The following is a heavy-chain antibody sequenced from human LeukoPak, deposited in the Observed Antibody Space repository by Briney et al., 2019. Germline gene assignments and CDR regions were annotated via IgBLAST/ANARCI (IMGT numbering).Heavy chain of an antibody. CDR3: ARKRAYYGSGSPFDY. D-gene: IGHD3-10*01. V-gene: IGHV4-61*02. Sequence: SETLSLTCTVSGGSISSGSYYWSWIRQPAGKGLEWIGRIYTSGSTNYNPSLKSRVTISVDTSKNQFSLKLSSVTAADTAVYYCARKRAYYGSGSPFDYWGQGTLVTVSS. CDR1: GGSISSGSYY. J-gene: IGHJ4*02. CDR2: IYTSGST.